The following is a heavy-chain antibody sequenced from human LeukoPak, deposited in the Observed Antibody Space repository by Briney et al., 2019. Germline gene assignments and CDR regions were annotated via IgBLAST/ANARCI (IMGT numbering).Heavy chain of an antibody. CDR1: GYTFTSYG. V-gene: IGHV1-18*01. CDR3: VRPYYDSSGVNWFDP. J-gene: IGHJ5*02. Sequence: ASVKVSCKASGYTFTSYGISWVRQAPGQGLEWMGWISAYNGNTNYAQKLQGRVTMTTDTSTSTAYMELRSLRSDDTAVYYCVRPYYDSSGVNWFDPWGQGTLVTVSS. CDR2: ISAYNGNT. D-gene: IGHD3-22*01.